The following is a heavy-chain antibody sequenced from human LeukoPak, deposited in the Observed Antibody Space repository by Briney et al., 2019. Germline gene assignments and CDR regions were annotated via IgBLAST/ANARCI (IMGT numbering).Heavy chain of an antibody. CDR3: AKDLYSGTRRIFDY. CDR2: ISYRGSSQ. Sequence: QSGGSLRLSCAASGFTFSDYGMHWVRQAPGKGLEWVAVISYRGSSQHYADSVKGRFPISRDKSKNMLYLQMNSLRVEDTAVYYCAKDLYSGTRRIFDYWGQGILVTVSS. CDR1: GFTFSDYG. D-gene: IGHD1-26*01. J-gene: IGHJ4*02. V-gene: IGHV3-30*18.